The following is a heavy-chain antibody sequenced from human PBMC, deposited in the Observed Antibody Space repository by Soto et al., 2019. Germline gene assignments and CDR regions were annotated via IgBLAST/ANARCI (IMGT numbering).Heavy chain of an antibody. D-gene: IGHD6-19*01. V-gene: IGHV3-48*02. Sequence: GGSLRLSCAASGFTFSNYNMNWVRQAPGKGLEWVSHITTSGSTIYYADSVKGRFTISRDNAKNSLYLQMNSLRDDDTAVYYCARVSGRYRPFDYWGQGTLVTVSS. CDR1: GFTFSNYN. J-gene: IGHJ4*02. CDR2: ITTSGSTI. CDR3: ARVSGRYRPFDY.